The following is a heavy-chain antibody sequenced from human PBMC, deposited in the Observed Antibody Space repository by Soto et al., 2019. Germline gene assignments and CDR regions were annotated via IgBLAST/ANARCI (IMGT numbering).Heavy chain of an antibody. J-gene: IGHJ4*02. CDR1: GFTFSIYG. D-gene: IGHD3-16*01. Sequence: QVQLVESGGGVVQPGRSLRLSCAASGFTFSIYGMHWVRQAPGKGLEWVAVIWNDGSNKYYGDSVKGRFTISRDNSKNTLYLHMNNLRADDTAVYYCARAVGPFDYWGQGTLVTVSS. V-gene: IGHV3-33*01. CDR2: IWNDGSNK. CDR3: ARAVGPFDY.